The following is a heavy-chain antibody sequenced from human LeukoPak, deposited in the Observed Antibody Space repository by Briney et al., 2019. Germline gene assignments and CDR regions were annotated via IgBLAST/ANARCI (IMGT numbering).Heavy chain of an antibody. V-gene: IGHV3-53*04. J-gene: IGHJ4*02. CDR2: IYSGGST. CDR3: ARVQYYYDSSGFDY. Sequence: GGSLRLSCAASGFTVSSNYMSWVRQAPGKGLEWVSVIYSGGSTYYADSVKGRFTISRHNSKNTLYLQMNSLRAEDTAVYYCARVQYYYDSSGFDYWGQGTLVTVSS. D-gene: IGHD3-22*01. CDR1: GFTVSSNY.